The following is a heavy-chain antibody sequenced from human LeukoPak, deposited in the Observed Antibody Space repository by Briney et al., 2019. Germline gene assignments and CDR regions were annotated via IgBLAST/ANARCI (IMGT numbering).Heavy chain of an antibody. CDR1: GGTFSSYG. J-gene: IGHJ4*02. V-gene: IGHV1-18*01. Sequence: ASVKVSCKASGGTFSSYGISWVRQAPGQGLEWMGWISAYNGNTNYAQKLQGRVTMTTDTSTSTAYMELRSLRSDDTAVYYCARTPEYYYDSSGYYPYYFDYWGQGTLVTVSS. D-gene: IGHD3-22*01. CDR2: ISAYNGNT. CDR3: ARTPEYYYDSSGYYPYYFDY.